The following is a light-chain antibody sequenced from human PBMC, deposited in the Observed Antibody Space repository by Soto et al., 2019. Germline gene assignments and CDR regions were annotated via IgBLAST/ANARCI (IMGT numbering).Light chain of an antibody. J-gene: IGKJ4*01. CDR1: QSISSY. CDR3: QQSYSTPST. V-gene: IGKV1-39*01. Sequence: DIQMTQSPSSLSASVGDRVTITCRASQSISSYLNWYQQKPGEAPKLLIYVASSLQSGAPSRFSGSGSGTDFTLTISSLQPEDFATYYCQQSYSTPSTFGGGTKVEI. CDR2: VAS.